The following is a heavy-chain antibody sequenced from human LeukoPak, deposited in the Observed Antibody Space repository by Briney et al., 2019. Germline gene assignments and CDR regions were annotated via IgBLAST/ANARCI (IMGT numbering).Heavy chain of an antibody. Sequence: SETLSLACTVSGGSISSGDYYWSWIRQPPGKGLEWIGYIYYSGSTYYNPSLKSRVTISVDTSKNQFSLKLSSVTAADTAVYYCARRDPEAGYGMDVWGQGTTITVSS. CDR1: GGSISSGDYY. CDR3: ARRDPEAGYGMDV. D-gene: IGHD2-21*02. V-gene: IGHV4-30-4*01. CDR2: IYYSGST. J-gene: IGHJ6*02.